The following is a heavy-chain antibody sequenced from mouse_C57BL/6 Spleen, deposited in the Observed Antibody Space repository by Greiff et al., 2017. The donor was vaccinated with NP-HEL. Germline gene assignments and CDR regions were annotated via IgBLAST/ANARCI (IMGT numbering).Heavy chain of an antibody. CDR1: GYTFTSYW. J-gene: IGHJ3*01. CDR3: AREGTAQAPFAY. D-gene: IGHD3-2*02. Sequence: QVQLKQPGAELVKPGASVKMSCKASGYTFTSYWITWVKQRPGQGLEWIGDIYPGSGSTNYNEKFKSKATLTVDTSSSTAYMQLSSLTSEDSAVYYCAREGTAQAPFAYWGQGTLVTVSA. V-gene: IGHV1-55*01. CDR2: IYPGSGST.